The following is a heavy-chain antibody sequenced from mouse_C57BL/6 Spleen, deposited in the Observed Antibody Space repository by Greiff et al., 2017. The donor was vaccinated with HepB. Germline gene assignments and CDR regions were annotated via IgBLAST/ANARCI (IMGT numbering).Heavy chain of an antibody. V-gene: IGHV2-9-1*01. CDR2: IWTGGGT. CDR3: ARNYYYGSSQYFDV. J-gene: IGHJ1*03. D-gene: IGHD1-1*01. Sequence: VQLVESGPGLVAPSQSLSITCTVSGFSLTSYAISWVRQPPGKGLEWLGVIWTGGGTNYNSALKSRLSISKDNSKSQVFLKMNSLQTDDTARYYCARNYYYGSSQYFDVWGTGTTVTVSS. CDR1: GFSLTSYA.